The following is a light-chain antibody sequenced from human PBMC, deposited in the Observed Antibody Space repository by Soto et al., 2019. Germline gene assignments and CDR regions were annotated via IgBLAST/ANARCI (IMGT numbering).Light chain of an antibody. CDR2: EVS. CDR1: STDVGGYDF. J-gene: IGLJ1*01. V-gene: IGLV2-14*01. Sequence: QSVLTQPASVSVSPGQSISSSCTGNSTDVGGYDFVSWYKHQPGTAPKLLISEVSKRPSGVSDRFSGSKSGNTASLTVSGLQAEDEADYYCSSYAGSSNVFGTGTKVTVL. CDR3: SSYAGSSNV.